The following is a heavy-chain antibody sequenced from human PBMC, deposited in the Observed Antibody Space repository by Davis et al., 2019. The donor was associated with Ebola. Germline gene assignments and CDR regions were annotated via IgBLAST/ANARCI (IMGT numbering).Heavy chain of an antibody. D-gene: IGHD1-26*01. CDR2: IKQDGSEK. V-gene: IGHV3-7*03. CDR1: GFAFSSYW. J-gene: IGHJ4*02. Sequence: PGGSLRLSCTASGFAFSSYWMSWVRQAPGKGLEWVANIKQDGSEKYYVDSVKGRFTVSRDNANNSVYLQLDSLRAEDTAVYYCAREGGGSWGYWGQGALVTVSS. CDR3: AREGGGSWGY.